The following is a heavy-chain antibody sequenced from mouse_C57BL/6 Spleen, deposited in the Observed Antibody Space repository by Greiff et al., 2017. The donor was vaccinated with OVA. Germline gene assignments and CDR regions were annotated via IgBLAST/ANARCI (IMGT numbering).Heavy chain of an antibody. Sequence: VQLQQPGAELVRPGSSVKLSCKASGYTFPSYWMHWVKPRPIQGLEWIGNIDPSDSETHYNQKFKDKATLTVDTSSSTAYMQLSSLTSEDSAVYYCAREGTTEAWFAYWGQGTLVTVSA. CDR2: IDPSDSET. V-gene: IGHV1-52*01. CDR3: AREGTTEAWFAY. J-gene: IGHJ3*01. D-gene: IGHD1-1*01. CDR1: GYTFPSYW.